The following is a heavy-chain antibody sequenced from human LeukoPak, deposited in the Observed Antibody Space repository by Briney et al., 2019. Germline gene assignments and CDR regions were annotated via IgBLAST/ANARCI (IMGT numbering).Heavy chain of an antibody. J-gene: IGHJ4*02. CDR3: PVLALQQDIVRSGYE. CDR2: IVDSGGGT. CDR1: GFTFSSYA. Sequence: GGSLRLSCAASGFTFSSYAMSWVRQAPGKGLGWVPTIVDSGGGTYYAGSVKGRFTISRDNSKNTLYLQMNSLRAEDTAVYYCPVLALQQDIVRSGYEWGQGTLVTVSS. V-gene: IGHV3-23*01. D-gene: IGHD5-12*01.